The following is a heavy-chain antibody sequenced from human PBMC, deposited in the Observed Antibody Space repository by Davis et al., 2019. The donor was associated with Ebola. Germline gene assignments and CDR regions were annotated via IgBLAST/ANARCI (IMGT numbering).Heavy chain of an antibody. V-gene: IGHV4-34*01. CDR2: VNHSGST. CDR3: ARDGGYCSGGSCYSSP. CDR1: GGSFSGYY. J-gene: IGHJ5*02. Sequence: MPSETLSLTCAVYGGSFSGYYWSWIRQPPGQGLEWIGEVNHSGSTNYNPSLKSRVTISVDTSKNQFSLKLSSVTAADTAVYYCARDGGYCSGGSCYSSPWGQGTLVTVSS. D-gene: IGHD2-15*01.